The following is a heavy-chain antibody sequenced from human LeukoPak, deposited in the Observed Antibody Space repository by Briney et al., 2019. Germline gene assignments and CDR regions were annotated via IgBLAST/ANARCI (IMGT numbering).Heavy chain of an antibody. J-gene: IGHJ6*02. CDR3: AAAPGSYRLYYYYGMDV. V-gene: IGHV3-30*03. CDR1: GFTFSSYW. Sequence: PGGSLRLSCAASGFTFSSYWMSWVRQAPGKGLEWVAVISYDGSNKYYADSVKGRFTISRDNSKNTLYLQMNSLRAEDTAVYYCAAAPGSYRLYYYYGMDVWGQGTTVTVSS. D-gene: IGHD3-16*02. CDR2: ISYDGSNK.